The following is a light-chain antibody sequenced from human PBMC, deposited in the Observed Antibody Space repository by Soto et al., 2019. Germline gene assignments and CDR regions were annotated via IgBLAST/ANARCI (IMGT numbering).Light chain of an antibody. CDR2: AAS. J-gene: IGKJ1*01. CDR3: QQPYNPPRT. CDR1: ETIASY. V-gene: IGKV1-39*01. Sequence: DIQMTQSPSSLSASVGDRVTITCRASETIASYVNWYQQRPGKATRLLIYAASSLQSGVPSRLGGSVSGTDFPLTITRPQPEDFATYYYQQPYNPPRTFGQGT.